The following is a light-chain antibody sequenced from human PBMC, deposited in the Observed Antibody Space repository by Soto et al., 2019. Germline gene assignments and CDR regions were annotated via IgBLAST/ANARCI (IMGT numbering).Light chain of an antibody. J-gene: IGLJ2*01. V-gene: IGLV3-1*01. CDR2: QDS. Sequence: SYELTQPPSVSVSPGQTASITCSGDKLGDKYACWYQQKPGQSPVLVIYQDSKRPSGIPERFSGSNSGNTATLTISGTQAMVEADYYFQAWHSSTSVVFGGGTKLTVL. CDR3: QAWHSSTSVV. CDR1: KLGDKY.